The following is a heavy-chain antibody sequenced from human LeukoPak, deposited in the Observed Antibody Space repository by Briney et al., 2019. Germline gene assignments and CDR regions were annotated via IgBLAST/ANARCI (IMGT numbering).Heavy chain of an antibody. V-gene: IGHV3-21*01. J-gene: IGHJ4*02. CDR2: ISSSSSYI. CDR3: ASLRGVRDY. D-gene: IGHD3-10*01. Sequence: GGSLRLSCAASGFTFSSYSMNWVRQAPGKGLEWVSSISSSSSYIYYTDSLKGRFTISRDNAKKSLYLQMNSLRAEDTAVCYCASLRGVRDYWGKGTLVTVSS. CDR1: GFTFSSYS.